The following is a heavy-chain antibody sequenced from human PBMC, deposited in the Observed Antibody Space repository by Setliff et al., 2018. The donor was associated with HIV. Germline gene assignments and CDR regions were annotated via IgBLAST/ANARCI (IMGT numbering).Heavy chain of an antibody. Sequence: SVKVSCKASGDIINRYAISWVRQAPGQGLEWMGGIIPLFGVANYTQMFQGRVTFTADESTRTAYMELSSLRSEDTAVYYCARVPEIQLSGLVTSWGAFDVWGQGTRVTV. CDR3: ARVPEIQLSGLVTSWGAFDV. D-gene: IGHD3-3*01. V-gene: IGHV1-69*13. CDR1: GDIINRYA. CDR2: IIPLFGVA. J-gene: IGHJ3*01.